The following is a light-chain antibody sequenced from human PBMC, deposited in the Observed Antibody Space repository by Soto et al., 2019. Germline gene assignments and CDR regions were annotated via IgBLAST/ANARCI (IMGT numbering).Light chain of an antibody. V-gene: IGLV2-23*02. J-gene: IGLJ1*01. CDR3: CSYADSSYPYV. Sequence: QSVLTQPASVSGSPGQSITISCTGTSSDVGSYNLVSWYQQHPGKAPKLMIYEVSKRPSGVSNRFSGSKSGNTASLTISGLQAEDEADYYYCSYADSSYPYVFGTGTKVTVL. CDR1: SSDVGSYNL. CDR2: EVS.